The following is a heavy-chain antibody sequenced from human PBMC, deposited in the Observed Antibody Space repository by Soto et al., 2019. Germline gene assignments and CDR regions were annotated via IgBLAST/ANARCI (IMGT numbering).Heavy chain of an antibody. Sequence: ASVKVSCKASGYTFTSYAMHWVRQAPGQRLEWMGWINAGNGNTKYSQKFQGRVTITRDTSASTAYMELSSLRSEDTAVYYCARGDFYGDYTFDYWGQGTLVTVSS. CDR1: GYTFTSYA. D-gene: IGHD4-17*01. CDR3: ARGDFYGDYTFDY. V-gene: IGHV1-3*01. CDR2: INAGNGNT. J-gene: IGHJ4*02.